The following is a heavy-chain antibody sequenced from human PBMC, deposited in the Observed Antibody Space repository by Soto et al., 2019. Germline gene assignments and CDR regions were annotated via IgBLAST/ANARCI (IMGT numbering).Heavy chain of an antibody. Sequence: PXVCLRLPGFAAGLSRSRESLSWNRQAPGQGLELVSAMSGSGGRTYYGDSVKGRFIISRDNPKNTLYMQKKSLSGYDISVYYPAKEYGRTGYPCNYFDY. V-gene: IGHV3-23*01. CDR2: MSGSGGRT. CDR1: GLSRSRES. D-gene: IGHD3-22*01. CDR3: AKEYGRTGYPCNYFDY. J-gene: IGHJ4*01.